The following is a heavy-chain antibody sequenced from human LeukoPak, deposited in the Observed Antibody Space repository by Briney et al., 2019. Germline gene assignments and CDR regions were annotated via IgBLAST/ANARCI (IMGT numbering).Heavy chain of an antibody. D-gene: IGHD3-3*01. CDR1: GFNFSIYG. Sequence: PGGSLRLSCAASGFNFSIYGMHWVRQAPGKGLEWVTFVRLDQSATVYADSVQGRFAISRDNSKNTVYLQMNSLRVEDTALYFCVKDQGECPGSRCYLRFLEYWGQGTLVIVSS. V-gene: IGHV3-30*02. J-gene: IGHJ4*02. CDR2: VRLDQSAT. CDR3: VKDQGECPGSRCYLRFLEY.